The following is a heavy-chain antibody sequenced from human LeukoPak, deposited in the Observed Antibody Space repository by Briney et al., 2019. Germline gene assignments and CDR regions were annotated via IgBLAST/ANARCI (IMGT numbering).Heavy chain of an antibody. CDR2: VSSYNDDT. CDR3: VRDGDAGYDSFDY. D-gene: IGHD5-12*01. Sequence: ASVKVSCTASGYTFTYYGISWVRQAPGQGLEWLGWVSSYNDDTNYAQKFQGRVTMTTDTSTSTAYMELRSLRSDDTAVYYCVRDGDAGYDSFDYWGQGTLVTVSS. CDR1: GYTFTYYG. J-gene: IGHJ4*02. V-gene: IGHV1-18*04.